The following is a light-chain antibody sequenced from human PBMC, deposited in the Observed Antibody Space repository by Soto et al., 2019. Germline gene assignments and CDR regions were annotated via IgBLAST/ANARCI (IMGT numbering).Light chain of an antibody. Sequence: QSVLTQPAAVSGSPGQSITSSCTGTSSYVGGYNYVSWYQQHPGKAPKLMIYEVSNRPSGVSNRFSGSKSGNTASLTISGLQAEDEADYYCSSYTSSSTRVFGGGTKLTVL. V-gene: IGLV2-14*01. CDR2: EVS. CDR3: SSYTSSSTRV. J-gene: IGLJ3*02. CDR1: SSYVGGYNY.